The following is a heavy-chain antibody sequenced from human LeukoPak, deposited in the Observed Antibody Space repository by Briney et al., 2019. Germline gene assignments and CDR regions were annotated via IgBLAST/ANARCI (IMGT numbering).Heavy chain of an antibody. CDR2: IIPIFGTA. J-gene: IGHJ5*02. V-gene: IGHV1-69*05. D-gene: IGHD3-22*01. CDR1: GGTFSSYA. Sequence: GASVKVSCKASGGTFSSYAISWVRQAPGQGLEWMGRIIPIFGTANYAQKFQGRVTITTDESTSTAYMELSSLRSEDTAVYYCARDALDSSGYYEDNWFDPWGQGTLVTVSS. CDR3: ARDALDSSGYYEDNWFDP.